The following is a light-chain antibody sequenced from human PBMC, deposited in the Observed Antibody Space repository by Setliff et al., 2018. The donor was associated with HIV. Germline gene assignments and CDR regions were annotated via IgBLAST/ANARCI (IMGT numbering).Light chain of an antibody. V-gene: IGLV2-11*01. Sequence: QSALTQPRSVSGSPGQSVTFSCTGSSSDVGAYNFVSWYQQHPDKAPKLIIYDVYKRPSGVPDRFSGSKSGDTASLTISGLQSEDEADYYCCSYAGTYTYIFGTGTKVTVL. CDR2: DVY. J-gene: IGLJ1*01. CDR3: CSYAGTYTYI. CDR1: SSDVGAYNF.